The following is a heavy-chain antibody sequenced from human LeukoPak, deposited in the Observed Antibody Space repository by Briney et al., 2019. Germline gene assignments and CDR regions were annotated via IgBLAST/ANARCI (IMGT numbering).Heavy chain of an antibody. D-gene: IGHD3-22*01. CDR1: GYTFTGYY. CDR2: INPNSGGT. J-gene: IGHJ4*02. V-gene: IGHV1-2*02. Sequence: GASVKVSCKASGYTFTGYYMHWVRQAPGQGLEWMGWINPNSGGTNYAQKFQGRVTMTRDTSISTAYMELSRLRSGDTAVYYCARGPGGYYDSSGYSGALDYWGQGTLVTVSS. CDR3: ARGPGGYYDSSGYSGALDY.